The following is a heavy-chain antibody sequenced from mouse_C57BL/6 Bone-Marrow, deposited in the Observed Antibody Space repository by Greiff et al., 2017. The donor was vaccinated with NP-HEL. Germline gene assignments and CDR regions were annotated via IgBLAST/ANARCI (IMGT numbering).Heavy chain of an antibody. D-gene: IGHD2-3*01. CDR3: ARCHDGYFSAWFAY. Sequence: VQLQQSGPELVKPGASVKISCKASGYSFTDYNMNWGKQSNGKSLEWIGVINPNYGTPSYNQKFKGKATLTVDQSSSTAYMQLNSLTSEDAAVYYCARCHDGYFSAWFAYWGQGTLVTVSA. J-gene: IGHJ3*01. V-gene: IGHV1-39*01. CDR2: INPNYGTP. CDR1: GYSFTDYN.